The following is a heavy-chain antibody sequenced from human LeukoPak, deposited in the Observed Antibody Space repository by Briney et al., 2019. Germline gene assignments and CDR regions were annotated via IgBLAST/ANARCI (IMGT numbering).Heavy chain of an antibody. D-gene: IGHD6-13*01. V-gene: IGHV4-31*03. Sequence: SETLSLTCTVSGGSISSGGYYWSWIRQHPGKGLEWIGYIYYSGSTYYNPSLKSRITISVDTSKNQFSLKLSSVTAADTALYYCARVDIAAAGSMDYWGQGTLVTVSS. CDR2: IYYSGST. J-gene: IGHJ4*02. CDR1: GGSISSGGYY. CDR3: ARVDIAAAGSMDY.